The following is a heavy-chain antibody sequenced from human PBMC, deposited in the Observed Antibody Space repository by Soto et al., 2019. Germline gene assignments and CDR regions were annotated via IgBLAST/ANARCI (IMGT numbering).Heavy chain of an antibody. D-gene: IGHD6-19*01. CDR1: VFTFSNYA. V-gene: IGHV3-23*01. J-gene: IGHJ3*01. Sequence: RGALRLSCAAYVFTFSNYAMTRLRHALGKGLECVSVISGSGGSAYYADSVQGRFTISRDNSKNTLYMQMNSLRDEDTAIYYCVREGSGWNSRGSFDFWGRGTMVPGSS. CDR2: ISGSGGSA. CDR3: VREGSGWNSRGSFDF.